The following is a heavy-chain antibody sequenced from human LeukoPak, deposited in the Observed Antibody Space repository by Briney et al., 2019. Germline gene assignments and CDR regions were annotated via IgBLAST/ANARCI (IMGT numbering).Heavy chain of an antibody. CDR3: ARVTQPVASHWYFDL. V-gene: IGHV3-20*04. Sequence: GGSLRLSCTVSGFTFDDYGISWVRQAPGKGLEWVSGINWNGASTAYADSVKGRFTISRDNAKNSLYLQMNSLRAEDTALYYCARVTQPVASHWYFDLWGRGTLVTVSS. D-gene: IGHD6-19*01. CDR1: GFTFDDYG. CDR2: INWNGAST. J-gene: IGHJ2*01.